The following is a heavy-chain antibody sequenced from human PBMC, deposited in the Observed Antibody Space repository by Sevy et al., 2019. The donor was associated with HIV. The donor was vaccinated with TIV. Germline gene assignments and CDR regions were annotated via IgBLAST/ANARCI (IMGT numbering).Heavy chain of an antibody. D-gene: IGHD3-10*01. J-gene: IGHJ6*02. CDR3: YGSGSYYEIDYYGMDV. V-gene: IGHV4-34*01. CDR2: INHSGST. Sequence: SETLSLTCGVYGGSFSGYYWSWIRQPPGKGLEWIGEINHSGSTNYNPSLKSRVTISVDTSKNQFSLKLSSVTAADTAVYYAYGSGSYYEIDYYGMDVWGQGTTVTVSS. CDR1: GGSFSGYY.